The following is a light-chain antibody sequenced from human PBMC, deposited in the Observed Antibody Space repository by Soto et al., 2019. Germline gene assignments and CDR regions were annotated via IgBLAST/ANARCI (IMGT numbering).Light chain of an antibody. Sequence: EIVLTQSPGTLSLSPGETATLSCRASQSVSSSYLAWYQQKPGQAPRLLIYGASSRATGIPDRFSGSGSGTDFTLTISRLEPEDFAVYYCQQYGSSLMVTFGPGTKVDIK. CDR2: GAS. V-gene: IGKV3-20*01. CDR1: QSVSSSY. J-gene: IGKJ3*01. CDR3: QQYGSSLMVT.